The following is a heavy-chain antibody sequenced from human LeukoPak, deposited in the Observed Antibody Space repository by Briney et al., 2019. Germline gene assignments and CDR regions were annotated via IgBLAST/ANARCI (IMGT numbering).Heavy chain of an antibody. CDR3: ARDGYNRGLY. CDR2: INHSGST. Sequence: SETLSLTCTVFGGSISSGSYYWSWIRQPPGKGLEWIGEINHSGSTNYNPSLKSRVTISVDTSKNQFSLKLSSVTAADTAVYYCARDGYNRGLYWGQGTLVTVSS. CDR1: GGSISSGSYY. D-gene: IGHD5-24*01. J-gene: IGHJ4*02. V-gene: IGHV4-39*07.